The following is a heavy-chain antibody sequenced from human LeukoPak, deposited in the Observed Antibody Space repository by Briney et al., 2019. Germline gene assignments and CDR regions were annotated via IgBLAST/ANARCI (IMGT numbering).Heavy chain of an antibody. D-gene: IGHD6-19*01. J-gene: IGHJ5*02. CDR3: ARGMTVAANWFDP. V-gene: IGHV3-7*04. Sequence: PGGSLRLSCAASGFTFSSHWMNWVRQAPGKGLEWVANINQDGGVQYYVDSVEGRFTISRDNAENSLYLQMNSLRAEDTAVYYCARGMTVAANWFDPWGQGTLVTVSS. CDR2: INQDGGVQ. CDR1: GFTFSSHW.